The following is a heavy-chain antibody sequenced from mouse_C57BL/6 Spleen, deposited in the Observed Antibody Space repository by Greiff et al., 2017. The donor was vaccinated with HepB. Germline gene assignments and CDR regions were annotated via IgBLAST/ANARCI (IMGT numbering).Heavy chain of an antibody. CDR2: IYPGSGST. CDR3: AREGNGAWFAY. Sequence: QVQLKQSGAELVKPGASVKMSCKASGYTFTSYWITWVKQRPGQGLEWIGDIYPGSGSTNYNEKFKSKATLTVDTSSSTAYMQLSSLTSEDSAVYYCAREGNGAWFAYWGQGTLVTVSA. CDR1: GYTFTSYW. J-gene: IGHJ3*01. V-gene: IGHV1-55*01.